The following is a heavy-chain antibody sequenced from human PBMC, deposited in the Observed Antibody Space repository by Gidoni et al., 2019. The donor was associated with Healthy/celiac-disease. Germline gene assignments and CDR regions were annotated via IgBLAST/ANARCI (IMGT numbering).Heavy chain of an antibody. CDR3: TREGEEQLVGY. D-gene: IGHD6-6*01. CDR1: GFTFGDYA. V-gene: IGHV3-49*05. J-gene: IGHJ4*02. Sequence: EVQLVESGGGWVKPGRSLRLSCTASGFTFGDYAMSWFRQAPGKGLGWVGFIRSKAYGGTTEYAASVKGRFTISRDDSKSIAYLQMNSLKTEDTAVYYCTREGEEQLVGYWGQGTLVTVSS. CDR2: IRSKAYGGTT.